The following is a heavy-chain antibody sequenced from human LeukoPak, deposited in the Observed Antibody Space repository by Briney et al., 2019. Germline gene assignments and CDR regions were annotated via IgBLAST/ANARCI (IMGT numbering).Heavy chain of an antibody. Sequence: SETLSLTCTVSGGSISSYYWSWIRQPPGKGLEWIGYIYYSGSTNYNPSLKSRVTISVDTSKNQFSLKLSSVTAADTAVYYCAREEMATRLFDYWGQGTLVTVSS. J-gene: IGHJ4*02. CDR1: GGSISSYY. V-gene: IGHV4-59*01. CDR3: AREEMATRLFDY. D-gene: IGHD5-24*01. CDR2: IYYSGST.